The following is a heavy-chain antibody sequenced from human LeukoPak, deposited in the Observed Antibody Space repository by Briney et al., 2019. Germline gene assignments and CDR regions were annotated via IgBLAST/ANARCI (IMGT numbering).Heavy chain of an antibody. CDR1: GFTFSSYA. CDR2: ISYDGSNK. J-gene: IGHJ4*02. CDR3: AKETYYYDSSGSTDY. V-gene: IGHV3-30-3*01. Sequence: GGSLRLSCAASGFTFSSYAMHWVRQAPGKGLEWVAVISYDGSNKYYADSVKGRFTISRDNSKNTLYLQMNSLRAEDTAVYYCAKETYYYDSSGSTDYWGQGTLVTVSS. D-gene: IGHD3-22*01.